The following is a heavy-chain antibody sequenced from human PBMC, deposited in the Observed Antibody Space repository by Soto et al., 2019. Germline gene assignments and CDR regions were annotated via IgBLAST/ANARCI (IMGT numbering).Heavy chain of an antibody. CDR2: IIPIFGTA. V-gene: IGHV1-69*13. Sequence: SVKVSCKASGGTFSSNARSWVRQAPGQRLEWMGGIIPIFGTANYAQKFQGRVTITADESTSTAYMELSSLRSEDTAVYYCASGTLSPGYSSSWLQYYYYYYGMDVWGQGTTVTVSS. D-gene: IGHD6-13*01. CDR3: ASGTLSPGYSSSWLQYYYYYYGMDV. CDR1: GGTFSSNA. J-gene: IGHJ6*02.